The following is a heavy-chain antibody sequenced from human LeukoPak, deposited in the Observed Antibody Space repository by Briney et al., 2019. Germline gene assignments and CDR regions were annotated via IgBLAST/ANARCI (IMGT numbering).Heavy chain of an antibody. CDR2: IWYDGSNK. Sequence: GGSLRLSCAASGFSFSSYGMHWVRQAPGKGLEWVAIIWYDGSNKYYTDSVKGRFTISRDNSKNTLYLQMNSLRAEDTAVYYCAKAPAVVTPTEYFQHWGQGTLVTVSS. D-gene: IGHD4-23*01. CDR3: AKAPAVVTPTEYFQH. V-gene: IGHV3-33*06. J-gene: IGHJ1*01. CDR1: GFSFSSYG.